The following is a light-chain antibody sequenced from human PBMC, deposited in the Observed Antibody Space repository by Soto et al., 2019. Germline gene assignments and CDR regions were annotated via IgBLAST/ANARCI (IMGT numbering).Light chain of an antibody. V-gene: IGLV8-61*01. J-gene: IGLJ2*01. CDR2: NTT. Sequence: QTVVTQEPSFSVSPGGTGILTCGLTSGSVSTSYYPSWYQQSPGLAPRTRIYNTTTRSSGVPDRFSGSILGNKAALTITGAQSDDESDYLCALYVGSGTVVFGGGTKVTVL. CDR3: ALYVGSGTVV. CDR1: SGSVSTSYY.